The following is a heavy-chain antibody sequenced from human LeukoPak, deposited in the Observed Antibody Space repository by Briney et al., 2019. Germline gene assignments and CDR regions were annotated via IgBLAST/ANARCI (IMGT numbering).Heavy chain of an antibody. CDR2: IWYDGSNK. Sequence: PGRSLRLSCAASGFTFSSHGMHWVRQSPGKGLVWVAVIWYDGSNKYYADSVKGRFTISRDNSKNTLYLQMNSLRAEDTAIYYCAKDSSAYSGSYYDYWGQGTLVTVSS. CDR1: GFTFSSHG. J-gene: IGHJ4*02. CDR3: AKDSSAYSGSYYDY. D-gene: IGHD1-26*01. V-gene: IGHV3-33*06.